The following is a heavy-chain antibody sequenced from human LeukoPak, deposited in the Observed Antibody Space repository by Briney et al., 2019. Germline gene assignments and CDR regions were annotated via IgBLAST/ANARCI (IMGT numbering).Heavy chain of an antibody. CDR1: GGSISSYY. CDR3: ARRWGTAMVRSFWFDP. Sequence: SGTLSLTCTVSGGSISSYYWSWIRQPPGKGLEWIGYIYTSGSTNYNPSLKSRVTISVDTSKNQFSLKLSSVTAADTAVYYCARRWGTAMVRSFWFDPWGQGTLVIVSS. CDR2: IYTSGST. J-gene: IGHJ5*02. D-gene: IGHD5-18*01. V-gene: IGHV4-4*09.